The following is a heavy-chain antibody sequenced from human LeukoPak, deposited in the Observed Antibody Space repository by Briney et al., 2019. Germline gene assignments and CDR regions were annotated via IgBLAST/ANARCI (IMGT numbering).Heavy chain of an antibody. J-gene: IGHJ5*02. V-gene: IGHV3-30-3*01. CDR1: GFTFSSYA. CDR3: ARERYPYYDILTGYYP. CDR2: ISYDGSNK. D-gene: IGHD3-9*01. Sequence: GRSLRLSCAASGFTFSSYAMHWVRQAPGKGLEWVAVISYDGSNKYYADSVKGRFTISRDNSKNTLYLQMNSLRAEDTAVYYCARERYPYYDILTGYYPWGQGTLVTVSS.